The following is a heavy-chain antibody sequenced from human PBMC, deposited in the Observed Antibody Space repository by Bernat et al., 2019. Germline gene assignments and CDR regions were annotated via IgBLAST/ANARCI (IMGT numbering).Heavy chain of an antibody. V-gene: IGHV3-30*18. CDR2: ISYDGSNK. Sequence: QVQLVESGGGVVQPGRSLRLSCAASGFTFSSYGMHWVRQAPGKGLEWVAVISYDGSNKYYADSVKGRFTISRDNSKNTLYLQMNSLRAEDTAVYYCAKDYHGDYYYYYYMDVWGKGTTVTVSS. CDR3: AKDYHGDYYYYYYMDV. CDR1: GFTFSSYG. D-gene: IGHD4-17*01. J-gene: IGHJ6*03.